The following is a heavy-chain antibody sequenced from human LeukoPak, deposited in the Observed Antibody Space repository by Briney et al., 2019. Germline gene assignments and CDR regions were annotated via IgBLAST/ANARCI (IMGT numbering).Heavy chain of an antibody. V-gene: IGHV3-9*01. CDR3: VSFYETY. Sequence: GRSLRLSCAASGFTFDDYAMHWVRQAPGKGLEWVSGISWNSGTKGYADSVKGRFTISRDNAKNTVYLQMNSLRAEDTAVYYCVSFYETYWGRGTLVTVSS. CDR1: GFTFDDYA. J-gene: IGHJ4*02. CDR2: ISWNSGTK. D-gene: IGHD2/OR15-2a*01.